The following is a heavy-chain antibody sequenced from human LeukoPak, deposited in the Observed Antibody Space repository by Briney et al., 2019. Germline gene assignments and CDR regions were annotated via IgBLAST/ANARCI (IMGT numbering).Heavy chain of an antibody. Sequence: GASVKVSCKASGYTFTSYGISWVRQAPGQGLEWMGWISAYNGNTNYAQKLQGRVTMTTDTSTSTAYMELRSLRSDDTAVYYCARDPALEGTEDYRDFGGVESVDAFDVWGQGTMVTVFS. D-gene: IGHD4-23*01. CDR2: ISAYNGNT. CDR1: GYTFTSYG. J-gene: IGHJ3*01. CDR3: ARDPALEGTEDYRDFGGVESVDAFDV. V-gene: IGHV1-18*01.